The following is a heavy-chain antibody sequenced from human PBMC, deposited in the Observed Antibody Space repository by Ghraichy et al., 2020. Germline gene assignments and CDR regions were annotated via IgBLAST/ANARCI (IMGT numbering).Heavy chain of an antibody. CDR3: ARETGYCSGGRCYPDAFDI. V-gene: IGHV3-21*01. CDR1: GFTFSSFS. CDR2: ICSASSYI. J-gene: IGHJ3*02. D-gene: IGHD2-15*01. Sequence: LTCAASGFTFSSFSMNWVRQAPGRGLEWVSSICSASSYIYYAESVQGRFTISRDNAKDSLYLQMNSLRAEDTAVYYCARETGYCSGGRCYPDAFDIWRQGTMVTVSS.